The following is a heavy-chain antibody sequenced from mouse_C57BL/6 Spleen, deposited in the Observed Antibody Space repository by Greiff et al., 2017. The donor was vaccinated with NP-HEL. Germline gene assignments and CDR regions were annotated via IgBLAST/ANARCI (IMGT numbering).Heavy chain of an antibody. CDR1: GYAFSSSW. J-gene: IGHJ2*01. D-gene: IGHD3-2*02. Sequence: QVQLKQSGPELVKPGASVKISCKASGYAFSSSWMNWVKQRPGKGLEWIGRIYPGDGDTNYNGKFKGKATLTADKSSSTAYMQLSSLTSEDSAVYFCARGAQAPYFDYWGQGTTLTVSS. CDR2: IYPGDGDT. V-gene: IGHV1-82*01. CDR3: ARGAQAPYFDY.